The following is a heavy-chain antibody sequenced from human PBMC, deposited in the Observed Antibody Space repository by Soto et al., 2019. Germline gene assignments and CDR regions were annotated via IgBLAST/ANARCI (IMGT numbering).Heavy chain of an antibody. CDR1: GFIFSSYS. CDR3: AREVDFGFDY. Sequence: GSLRLSCAASGFIFSSYSMNWVRQAPGKGLEWISSMSSRSDYIYYADSLKGRFTISRDNAKNSLYLQMNSLRADDTAVYYCAREVDFGFDYWGQGTPVTVSS. J-gene: IGHJ4*02. CDR2: MSSRSDYI. V-gene: IGHV3-21*01. D-gene: IGHD5-12*01.